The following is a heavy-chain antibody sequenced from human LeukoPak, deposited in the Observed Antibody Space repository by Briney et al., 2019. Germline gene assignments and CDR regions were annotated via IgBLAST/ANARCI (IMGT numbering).Heavy chain of an antibody. D-gene: IGHD3-10*01. CDR1: GFTFSSYF. Sequence: GGSLRLSCAASGFTFSSYFMSWVRQAPGKGLEWVATIKEDKNEKYYVDSVKGRFTISRDNAKNSLFLQMNSLKVEDTAVYYCVRERYRGSDYWGQGTLVTVSS. V-gene: IGHV3-7*01. J-gene: IGHJ4*02. CDR2: IKEDKNEK. CDR3: VRERYRGSDY.